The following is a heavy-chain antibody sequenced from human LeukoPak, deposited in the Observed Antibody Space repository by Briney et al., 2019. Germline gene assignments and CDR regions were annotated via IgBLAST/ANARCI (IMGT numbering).Heavy chain of an antibody. Sequence: PSETLSLTCTVSGGSISSYYWSWIRQPAGKGLEWIGRIYTSGSTNYNPSLKSRVTMSVDTSKNQFSLKLSSVTAADTAVYYCARDSYCSGGSCYSGWFDPWGQGTLVTVSS. CDR1: GGSISSYY. D-gene: IGHD2-15*01. V-gene: IGHV4-4*07. J-gene: IGHJ5*02. CDR3: ARDSYCSGGSCYSGWFDP. CDR2: IYTSGST.